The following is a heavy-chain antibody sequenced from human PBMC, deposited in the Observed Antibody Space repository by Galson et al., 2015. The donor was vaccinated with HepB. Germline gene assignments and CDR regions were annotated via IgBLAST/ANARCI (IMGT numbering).Heavy chain of an antibody. CDR1: GFTFSTHW. J-gene: IGHJ4*02. V-gene: IGHV3-74*01. CDR3: VRGRPTVAAVPDD. Sequence: SLRLSCAASGFTFSTHWMHWVRQAPGKGLVWVSRINGDVTSTSYADSVKGRFTISRDNAKNTLYLQMNSLRAEDTAVYYCVRGRPTVAAVPDDWGQGTLVTVSS. CDR2: INGDVTST. D-gene: IGHD6-19*01.